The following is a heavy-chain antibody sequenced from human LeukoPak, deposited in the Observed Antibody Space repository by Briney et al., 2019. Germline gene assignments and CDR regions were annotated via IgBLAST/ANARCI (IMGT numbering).Heavy chain of an antibody. J-gene: IGHJ4*02. CDR2: ISYDGSKK. D-gene: IGHD6-13*01. Sequence: PGGSLRLSCAASGSTFTNYGINWVRQAPGKGLEWVAVISYDGSKKYYADSVKGRFTISRDNSRNTLYLQMNSLRAEDTAIYYCGKDRVAAAGTFLFDYWGQGALVTVSS. CDR3: GKDRVAAAGTFLFDY. V-gene: IGHV3-30*18. CDR1: GSTFTNYG.